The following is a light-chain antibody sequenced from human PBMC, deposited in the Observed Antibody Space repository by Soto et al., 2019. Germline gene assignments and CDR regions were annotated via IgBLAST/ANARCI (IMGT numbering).Light chain of an antibody. CDR1: SSDVGGYNY. Sequence: QSALTQPASVSGSPGQSITISCTGTSSDVGGYNYVSWYQQHPGKAPKLMIYDVRNRFSGSKSGNTASLTISGLQAEDEADYYCSSYTSSSTLYVFGTGTKVTVL. J-gene: IGLJ1*01. CDR2: DV. CDR3: SSYTSSSTLYV. V-gene: IGLV2-14*01.